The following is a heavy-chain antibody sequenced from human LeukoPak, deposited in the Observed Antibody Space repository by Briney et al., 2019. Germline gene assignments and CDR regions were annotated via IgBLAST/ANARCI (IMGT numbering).Heavy chain of an antibody. CDR1: GFTFSIYW. Sequence: QPGGSLRLSCAASGFTFSIYWMSWVRQAPGKGLEWVSYISSSSTIYYADSVKGRFTISRDNAKNSLYLQMNSLRAEDTAVYYCARDEGLPHWGQGTLVTVSS. V-gene: IGHV3-48*04. CDR2: ISSSSTI. J-gene: IGHJ1*01. CDR3: ARDEGLPH.